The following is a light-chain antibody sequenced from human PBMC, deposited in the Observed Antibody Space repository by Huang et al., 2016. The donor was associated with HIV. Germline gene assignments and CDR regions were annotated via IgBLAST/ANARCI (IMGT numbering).Light chain of an antibody. CDR1: QSVTSN. V-gene: IGKV3-15*01. CDR3: QQYNNWPLFT. CDR2: GAS. J-gene: IGKJ3*01. Sequence: EIVMTQSPATLSVSPGERATLSCRASQSVTSNLAWYQQKPGQAPRPLIYGASTRATGIPARFSGSGSGTEFTLSISSLQSEDSAVYYCQQYNNWPLFTFGPGTKVDIK.